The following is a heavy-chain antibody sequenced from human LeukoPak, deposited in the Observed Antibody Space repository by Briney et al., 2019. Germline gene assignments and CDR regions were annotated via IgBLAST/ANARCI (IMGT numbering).Heavy chain of an antibody. Sequence: ASVKVSFKASGYTFTSYYMHRVRQAAGQGLEWMGIINPSGGSTSYAQKFQGRVTMTRDTSTSTVYMELSSLRSEDTAVYYCARVSSSGWYSGGDYYGMDVWGQGTTVTVSS. CDR2: INPSGGST. D-gene: IGHD6-19*01. V-gene: IGHV1-46*01. CDR3: ARVSSSGWYSGGDYYGMDV. J-gene: IGHJ6*02. CDR1: GYTFTSYY.